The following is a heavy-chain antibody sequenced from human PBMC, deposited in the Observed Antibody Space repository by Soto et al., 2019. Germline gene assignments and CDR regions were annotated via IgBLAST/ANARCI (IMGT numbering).Heavy chain of an antibody. CDR1: GGSISNYY. D-gene: IGHD2-15*01. J-gene: IGHJ4*02. CDR3: ARAGAATLSDY. Sequence: QVQLQESGPGLVKASETLSLTCTVSGGSISNYYCSWIRQPPGKGLEWIGYIYYSGSTNYNPSITSRLTISVDPSKNQFSLKLSSVTAADTAVYYCARAGAATLSDYWGQGTLVTVSS. V-gene: IGHV4-59*01. CDR2: IYYSGST.